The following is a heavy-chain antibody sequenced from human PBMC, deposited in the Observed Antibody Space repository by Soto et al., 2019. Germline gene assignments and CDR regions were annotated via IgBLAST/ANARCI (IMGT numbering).Heavy chain of an antibody. V-gene: IGHV3-33*01. CDR2: IWYDGSNT. J-gene: IGHJ4*02. CDR1: GFTFSSYG. CDR3: ARAHNYYGSGSYYNDYFDY. D-gene: IGHD3-10*01. Sequence: QEQLVESGGGVVQPGRSLRLSCAASGFTFSSYGMHWVRQPPGKGLEWVAVIWYDGSNTYYADSVKGRFTISRDNSKNTLYLQMNSLRAEDTAVYYCARAHNYYGSGSYYNDYFDYWGQGTLVTVSS.